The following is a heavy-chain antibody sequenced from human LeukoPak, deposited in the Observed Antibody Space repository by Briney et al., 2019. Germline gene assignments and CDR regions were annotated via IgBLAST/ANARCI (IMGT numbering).Heavy chain of an antibody. CDR1: GGSISSSSYY. CDR3: ARLTSQPAYSDF. D-gene: IGHD1-14*01. CDR2: IYYSGTT. Sequence: PSETLSLTCTVSGGSISSSSYYWGWIRQPPGKGLEWIGSIYYSGTTNYNPSLKSRVTISRDTSKNQFSLKLSSITDADTAVYYCARLTSQPAYSDFWGQGTLVTVSS. V-gene: IGHV4-39*01. J-gene: IGHJ4*02.